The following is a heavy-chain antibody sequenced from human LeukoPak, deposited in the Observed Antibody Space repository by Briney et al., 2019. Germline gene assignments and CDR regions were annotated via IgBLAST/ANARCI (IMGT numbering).Heavy chain of an antibody. J-gene: IGHJ4*02. CDR2: ISSSSSYI. D-gene: IGHD1-26*01. Sequence: GGSLRLSCAASGFTFSSYSMNWVRQALGKGLEWVSSISSSSSYIYYADSVKGRFTISRDNAKNSLYLQMNSLRAEDTAVYYCARAVGATEFDYWGQGTLVTVSS. CDR3: ARAVGATEFDY. CDR1: GFTFSSYS. V-gene: IGHV3-21*01.